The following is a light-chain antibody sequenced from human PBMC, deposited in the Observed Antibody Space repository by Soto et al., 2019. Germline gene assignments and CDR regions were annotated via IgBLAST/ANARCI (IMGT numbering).Light chain of an antibody. CDR1: QSVSSN. V-gene: IGKV3-11*01. CDR3: QQRSNWPPT. CDR2: GAS. J-gene: IGKJ1*01. Sequence: ENVLTQSPGTLSLSPGERATLSCRASQSVSSNLAWYQQKPGQAPRLLIYGASSRATGAPDRFSGSGSGTDFTLTISSLEPEDFAVYYCQQRSNWPPTFGQGTKVDI.